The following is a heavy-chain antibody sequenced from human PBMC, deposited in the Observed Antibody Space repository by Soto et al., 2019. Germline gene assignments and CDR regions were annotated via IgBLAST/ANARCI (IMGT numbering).Heavy chain of an antibody. J-gene: IGHJ6*02. CDR2: ISYDGSKK. D-gene: IGHD3-10*01. CDR3: ARGLALVRGVNYGMDV. CDR1: GFTFSSYG. Sequence: PGGSLRLSCAASGFTFSSYGMHWVRQAPGKGLEWVAVISYDGSKKYYADSVKGRFTISRDNSKNTLYLQMNSLRAEDTAVYYCARGLALVRGVNYGMDVWGQGTTVTVSS. V-gene: IGHV3-30*03.